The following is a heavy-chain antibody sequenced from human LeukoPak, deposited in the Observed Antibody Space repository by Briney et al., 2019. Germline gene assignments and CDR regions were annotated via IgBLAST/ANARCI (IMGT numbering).Heavy chain of an antibody. CDR2: HYWDDDK. Sequence: SGPTLVNPTQTHTVTCTFSRFSLSTSGLGVGWIRQPPGKALEWLAVHYWDDDKRYSPSLKSRLTITKDTSKNQVVLTMTNMDPVDTATYYCALSPDIAAAGIMSWFDPWGQGTLVTVSS. D-gene: IGHD6-13*01. CDR3: ALSPDIAAAGIMSWFDP. J-gene: IGHJ5*02. CDR1: RFSLSTSGLG. V-gene: IGHV2-5*02.